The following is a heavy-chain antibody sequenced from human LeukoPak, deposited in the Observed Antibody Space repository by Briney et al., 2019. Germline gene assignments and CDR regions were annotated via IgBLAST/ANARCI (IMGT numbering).Heavy chain of an antibody. CDR1: GYNFPNYW. D-gene: IGHD1-26*01. V-gene: IGHV5-51*01. CDR3: ASLQGGGATPYYFDY. Sequence: GESLKISCKGSGYNFPNYWIAWVRQMPGKGLEWMGVIYPGDSDSRYSPPFEGQVTISADMSISTAYLQWRSLKASDTAMYYCASLQGGGATPYYFDYWGQGTLVTVSS. CDR2: IYPGDSDS. J-gene: IGHJ4*02.